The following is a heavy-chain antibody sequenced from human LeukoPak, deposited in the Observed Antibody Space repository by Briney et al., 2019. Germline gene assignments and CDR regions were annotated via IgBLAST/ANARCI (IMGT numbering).Heavy chain of an antibody. V-gene: IGHV4-59*08. D-gene: IGHD6-19*01. J-gene: IGHJ3*01. CDR2: IYYIGST. CDR3: ARPQAGNAFDV. Sequence: SETLSLTCSVSGGSFNNDYWGWVRQPPGKELEWIGYIYYIGSTTYNPSLESRVTISLDTSKNQFSLRLTSVTAADTAVYYCARPQAGNAFDVWGQGTMVTVSS. CDR1: GGSFNNDY.